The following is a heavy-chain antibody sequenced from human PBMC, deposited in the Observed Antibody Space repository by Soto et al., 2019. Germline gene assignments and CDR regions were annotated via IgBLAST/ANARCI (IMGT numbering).Heavy chain of an antibody. J-gene: IGHJ3*02. CDR2: ITPFNGNT. Sequence: SVKVSCKASGYTFTYRYLDWVRQAPGQALEWMGWITPFNGNTNYAQKFQDRVTITRDRSMSTAYMELSSLRSEDTAMYYCAYAAASPDAFDIWGQGTMVTVSS. CDR1: GYTFTYRY. D-gene: IGHD2-2*01. V-gene: IGHV1-45*02. CDR3: AYAAASPDAFDI.